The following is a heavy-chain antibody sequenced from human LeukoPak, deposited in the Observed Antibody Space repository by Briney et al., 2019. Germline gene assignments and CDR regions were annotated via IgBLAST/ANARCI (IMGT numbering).Heavy chain of an antibody. D-gene: IGHD1-20*01. CDR2: INPNSGGT. CDR1: GYTFTGYY. J-gene: IGHJ5*02. V-gene: IGHV1-2*04. Sequence: GASVKVSCKASGYTFTGYYMHWVRQAPGQGLEWMGWINPNSGGTNYAQKFQGWVTMTRDTSISTAYMELSRLRSDDTAVYYCARGNWNDDREDWFDPWGQGTLVTVSS. CDR3: ARGNWNDDREDWFDP.